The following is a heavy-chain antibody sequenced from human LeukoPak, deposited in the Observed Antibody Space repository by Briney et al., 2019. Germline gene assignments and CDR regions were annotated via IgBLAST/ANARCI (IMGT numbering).Heavy chain of an antibody. CDR3: ARDFRYYYYMDV. V-gene: IGHV1-46*01. J-gene: IGHJ6*03. Sequence: GASVKVSCKASGYIFTSYFMHWVRQAPGQGLEWMGLINPSGGSTRYAQKFQGRVTMTRDTSISTAYMELSRLRSDDTAVYYCARDFRYYYYMDVWGKGTTVTVSS. CDR1: GYIFTSYF. CDR2: INPSGGST.